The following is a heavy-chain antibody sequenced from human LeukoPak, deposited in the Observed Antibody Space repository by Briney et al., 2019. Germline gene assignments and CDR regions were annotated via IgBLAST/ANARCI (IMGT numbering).Heavy chain of an antibody. V-gene: IGHV3-30*18. CDR3: AKGLDPVAYYGMDV. D-gene: IGHD6-6*01. Sequence: GGSLRLSCAASGFTFSSYGMHWVRQAPGKGLEWVAVISYDGSNKYYADSVKGRFTISRDNSKNTLYLQMNSLRAEDTAVYYCAKGLDPVAYYGMDVWGQGTTVTVSS. CDR2: ISYDGSNK. J-gene: IGHJ6*02. CDR1: GFTFSSYG.